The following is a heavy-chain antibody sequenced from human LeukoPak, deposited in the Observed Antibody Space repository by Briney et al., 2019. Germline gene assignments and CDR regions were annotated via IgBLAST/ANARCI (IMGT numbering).Heavy chain of an antibody. V-gene: IGHV3-7*03. J-gene: IGHJ4*02. D-gene: IGHD3-22*01. Sequence: PGGSLRLSCAASGFTFSSYWMSWVRQAPGKGLEWVANIKQDGSEKYYVDSVKGRFTISRDNAKNSLYLQMNSLRSDDTAVYYCARVLDDSEYFDYWGQGTLVTVSS. CDR1: GFTFSSYW. CDR2: IKQDGSEK. CDR3: ARVLDDSEYFDY.